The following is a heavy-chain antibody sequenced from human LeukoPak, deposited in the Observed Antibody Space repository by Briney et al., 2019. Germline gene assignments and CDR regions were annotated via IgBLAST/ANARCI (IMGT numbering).Heavy chain of an antibody. Sequence: PGGSLRLSCAASGFSFSNYAMSWVRQAPGKGLEWVSVIYSGDRTNYADSVRGRFTISRDNSKNTLYLQMNSLRVEDTAVYYCARGIWSYGMDVWGQGTTVTVSS. CDR1: GFSFSNYA. V-gene: IGHV3-53*01. D-gene: IGHD2-8*02. J-gene: IGHJ6*02. CDR3: ARGIWSYGMDV. CDR2: IYSGDRT.